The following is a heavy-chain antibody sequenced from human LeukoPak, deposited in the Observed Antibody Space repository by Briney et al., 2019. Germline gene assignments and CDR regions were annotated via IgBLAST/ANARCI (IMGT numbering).Heavy chain of an antibody. J-gene: IGHJ4*02. CDR3: ARDRNEPSTPYSIDY. D-gene: IGHD2-15*01. V-gene: IGHV3-23*01. CDR1: RFTLSDYI. CDR2: TSGSGGSS. Sequence: PGGSLRLSCADSRFTLSDYIVSRVSQAPGKGVEYVTSTSGSGGSSYYADSVKGRFTISRDSSKNTLYLQMNSLRTDDTAVYYCARDRNEPSTPYSIDYWGQGALVTVSS.